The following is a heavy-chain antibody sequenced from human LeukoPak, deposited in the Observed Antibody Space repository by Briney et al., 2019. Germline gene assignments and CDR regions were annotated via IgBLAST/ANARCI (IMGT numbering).Heavy chain of an antibody. Sequence: SVKVSCKASGGTFSSYAISWVRQAPGQGLEWMGGIIPIFGTANYAQKFQGRVTITADESTSTAYMELSSLRSEDTAVYYCATPYYDYVWGSYRFDYWGQGTLVTVSS. CDR2: IIPIFGTA. D-gene: IGHD3-16*02. J-gene: IGHJ4*02. CDR3: ATPYYDYVWGSYRFDY. CDR1: GGTFSSYA. V-gene: IGHV1-69*13.